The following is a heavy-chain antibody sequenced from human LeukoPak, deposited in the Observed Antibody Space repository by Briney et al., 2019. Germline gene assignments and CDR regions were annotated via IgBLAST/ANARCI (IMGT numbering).Heavy chain of an antibody. CDR2: IYYSGST. J-gene: IGHJ3*01. Sequence: SETLSLTCTVSGGSISSGGYYWSWIRQHPGKGLEWIGYIYYSGSTYYNPSLKSRVTISVDTSKNQFSLKLSSVTAADTAVYYCARPQWVPVFDFGGKGKMVPVFS. CDR3: ARPQWVPVFDF. CDR1: GGSISSGGYY. D-gene: IGHD1-26*01. V-gene: IGHV4-31*03.